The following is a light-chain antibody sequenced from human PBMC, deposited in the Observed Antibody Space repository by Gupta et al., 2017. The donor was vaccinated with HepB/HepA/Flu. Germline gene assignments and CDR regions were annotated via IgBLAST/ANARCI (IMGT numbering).Light chain of an antibody. CDR1: NIGSKS. J-gene: IGLJ2*01. CDR2: FDG. V-gene: IGLV3-21*04. CDR3: QVWDTGSDNVV. Sequence: SFLTPPPSLSVAPGATARITCGGNNIGSKSVHWYRQKPGQAPVLVIQFDGDRPSGIPERFSGANYGNTATLSFSGVEAGEEADYYCQVWDTGSDNVVFGGGTKLTVL.